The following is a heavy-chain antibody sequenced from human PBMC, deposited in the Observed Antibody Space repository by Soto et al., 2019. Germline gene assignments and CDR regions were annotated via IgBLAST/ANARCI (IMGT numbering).Heavy chain of an antibody. D-gene: IGHD2-2*01. CDR2: IVPIFGTA. J-gene: IGHJ5*02. V-gene: IGHV1-69*06. CDR3: ARVARGLYCSSTSCYGSDWFDP. Sequence: SVKVSCKASGGTFSSYAISWVRQAPGQGLEWMGGIVPIFGTANYAQKFQGRVTITADKSTSTAYMELSSLRSEDTAVYYCARVARGLYCSSTSCYGSDWFDPWGQGTLVTVSS. CDR1: GGTFSSYA.